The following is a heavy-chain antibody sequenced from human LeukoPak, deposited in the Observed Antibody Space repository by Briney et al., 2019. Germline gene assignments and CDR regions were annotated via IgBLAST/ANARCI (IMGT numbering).Heavy chain of an antibody. V-gene: IGHV3-7*03. CDR3: ARGGGLDV. CDR2: INHNGNVN. D-gene: IGHD3-16*01. Sequence: GGSLRLSCAASGFTFSSYWMNWARQAPGKGLEWVASINHNGNVNYYVDSLKGRFTISRDNAKNSLYLQMSNLRAEDTAVYFCARGGGLDVWGQGATVTVSS. J-gene: IGHJ6*02. CDR1: GFTFSSYW.